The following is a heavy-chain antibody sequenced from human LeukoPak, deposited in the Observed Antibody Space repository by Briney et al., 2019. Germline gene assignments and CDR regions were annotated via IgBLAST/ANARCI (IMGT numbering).Heavy chain of an antibody. CDR2: IDTSSSHI. V-gene: IGHV3-21*01. CDR3: ARVARQLTGY. CDR1: GFTFSSYS. Sequence: GGSLRLSCAASGFTFSSYSMNWVRRAPGKGPEWVSSIDTSSSHISYADSVKGRFTISRDNAKNSLYLQMNSLRVEDTAIYYCARVARQLTGYWGQGTLVSVS. J-gene: IGHJ4*02. D-gene: IGHD3-9*01.